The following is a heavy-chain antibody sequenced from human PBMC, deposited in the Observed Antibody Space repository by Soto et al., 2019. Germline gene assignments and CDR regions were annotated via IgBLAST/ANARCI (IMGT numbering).Heavy chain of an antibody. CDR2: IIPVFGTT. CDR3: AMGGSPYVWCNEY. CDR1: GGIFSSFA. Sequence: QEQLVQSGAEVKKPGSSMKVSCKASGGIFSSFAISWVRQAPGQGLEWMGGIIPVFGTTNYAQKFQDRVTITADESTNTAYRELSSLRSEDTAMYYCAMGGSPYVWCNEYWGQGTLVTVSS. D-gene: IGHD3-16*01. V-gene: IGHV1-69*01. J-gene: IGHJ4*02.